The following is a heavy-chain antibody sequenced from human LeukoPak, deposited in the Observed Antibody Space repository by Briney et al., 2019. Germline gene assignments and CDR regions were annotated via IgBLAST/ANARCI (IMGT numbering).Heavy chain of an antibody. CDR1: GYTFTGYY. V-gene: IGHV1-2*02. D-gene: IGHD3-22*01. Sequence: ASVKVSCKASGYTFTGYYMHWVRQAPGQGLEWMGWINPNSGGTNYAQKFQGRVTMTRDTSISTAYMELSRLRSDDTAVYYCARCYYDSSGFWFDPWGQGTLVTVSS. J-gene: IGHJ5*02. CDR3: ARCYYDSSGFWFDP. CDR2: INPNSGGT.